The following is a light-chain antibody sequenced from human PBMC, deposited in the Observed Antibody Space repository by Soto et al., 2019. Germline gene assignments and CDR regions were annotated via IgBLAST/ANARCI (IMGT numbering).Light chain of an antibody. J-gene: IGLJ1*01. CDR1: SSDVGGYNH. V-gene: IGLV2-14*03. CDR2: DVS. Sequence: QSVLTQPASVSGSHGQSITISCTGTSSDVGGYNHVSWYQHHPGKAPKVIIYDVSNRPSGVSNRFSGSKSGNTASLTFSGLQAEDEADYYCSSYTSSSTYVFGTGTKVTVL. CDR3: SSYTSSSTYV.